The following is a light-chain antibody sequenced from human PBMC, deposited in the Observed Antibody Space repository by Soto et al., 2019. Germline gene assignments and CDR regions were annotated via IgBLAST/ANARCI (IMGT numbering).Light chain of an antibody. CDR2: LNSDGSH. Sequence: QLVLTQSPSASASLGASVKLTCTLSSGHSSYAIAWHQQQPEKGPRYLMNLNSDGSHTKGDGIPDRFSGSSSGAERYLTISSLKSEDEADYYCQTWGTGIVVFGGVTKITVL. J-gene: IGLJ2*01. CDR3: QTWGTGIVV. CDR1: SGHSSYA. V-gene: IGLV4-69*01.